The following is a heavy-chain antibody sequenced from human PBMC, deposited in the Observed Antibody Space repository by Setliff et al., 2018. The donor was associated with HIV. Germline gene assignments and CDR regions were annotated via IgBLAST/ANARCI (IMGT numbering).Heavy chain of an antibody. D-gene: IGHD3-3*01. Sequence: ASVKVSCKASGGTFTNYAITWVRQAPGQGLEWMGGIIPIFATANYAQKFKGRVTITADESMTTAYMELSSLRSEDTAVYYCARGLSIFGVATPGFYSFMDVWGKGTTVTVSS. CDR3: ARGLSIFGVATPGFYSFMDV. J-gene: IGHJ6*03. CDR1: GGTFTNYA. V-gene: IGHV1-69*13. CDR2: IIPIFATA.